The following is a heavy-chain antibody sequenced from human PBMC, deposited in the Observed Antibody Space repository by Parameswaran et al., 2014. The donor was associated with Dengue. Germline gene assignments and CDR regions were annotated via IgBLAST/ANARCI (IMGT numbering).Heavy chain of an antibody. Sequence: SWVRQAPGQGLEWMGWISAYNGNTNYAQKLQGRVTMTTDTSTSTAYMELRSLRSDDTAVYYCARDLLTYYYDSSGYRPGEDYFDYWGQGTLVTVSS. J-gene: IGHJ4*02. CDR2: ISAYNGNT. CDR3: ARDLLTYYYDSSGYRPGEDYFDY. V-gene: IGHV1-18*01. D-gene: IGHD3-22*01.